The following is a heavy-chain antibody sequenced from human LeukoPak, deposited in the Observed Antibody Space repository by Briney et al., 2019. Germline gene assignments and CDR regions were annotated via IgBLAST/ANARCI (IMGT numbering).Heavy chain of an antibody. Sequence: PGGSLRLSCAASGFTVSSNYMSWVRQAPGKGLEWVSVIYSGGSTYYADSVKGRFTISRDNSKNTLYLQMNSLRAEDTAVYYCAKDIEVPHYDILTGYQYPTPKLGYYGMDVWGQGTTVTVSS. D-gene: IGHD3-9*01. CDR2: IYSGGST. CDR1: GFTVSSNY. V-gene: IGHV3-66*02. CDR3: AKDIEVPHYDILTGYQYPTPKLGYYGMDV. J-gene: IGHJ6*02.